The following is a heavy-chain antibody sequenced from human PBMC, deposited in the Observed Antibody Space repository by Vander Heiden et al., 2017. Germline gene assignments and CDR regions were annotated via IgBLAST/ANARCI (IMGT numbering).Heavy chain of an antibody. CDR3: ARGRRYCSSTSCYPHFDY. V-gene: IGHV4-34*01. D-gene: IGHD2-2*01. J-gene: IGHJ4*02. CDR2: INHSGSP. CDR1: GGSFSGYY. Sequence: QVQLQQWGAGLLKPSETLSLTCAVYGGSFSGYYWSWIRRPPGKGLEWIGEINHSGSPNYNPSLKSRVTISVDTSKNQFSLKLSSVTAADTAVYYCARGRRYCSSTSCYPHFDYWGQGTLVTVSS.